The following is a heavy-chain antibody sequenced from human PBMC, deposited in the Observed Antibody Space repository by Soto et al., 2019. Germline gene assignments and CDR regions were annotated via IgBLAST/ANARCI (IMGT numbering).Heavy chain of an antibody. D-gene: IGHD2-15*01. Sequence: GGSLRLSCAASGFTFSSYAMSWVRQAPGKXLEWVSAISGSGGSTYYADSVKGRFTISRDNSKNTLYLQMNSLRAEDTAVYYCAKDLGYCSGGSCSGSADVWGQGTTVTVSS. CDR1: GFTFSSYA. V-gene: IGHV3-23*01. J-gene: IGHJ6*02. CDR2: ISGSGGST. CDR3: AKDLGYCSGGSCSGSADV.